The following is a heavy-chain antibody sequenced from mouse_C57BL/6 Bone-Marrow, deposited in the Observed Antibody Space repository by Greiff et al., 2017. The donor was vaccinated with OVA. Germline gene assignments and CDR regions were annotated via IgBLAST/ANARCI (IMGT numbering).Heavy chain of an antibody. CDR1: GYTFTSYW. Sequence: VQLQQPGAELVKPGASVKMSCKASGYTFTSYWITWVKQRPGQGLEWIGDIYPGSGSTNYNEKFKSKATLTVDTSSSTAYMQLSSLTSEDSAVYYCARSLANWDNWYFDVWGTGTTVTVSS. CDR3: ARSLANWDNWYFDV. J-gene: IGHJ1*03. D-gene: IGHD4-1*01. CDR2: IYPGSGST. V-gene: IGHV1-55*01.